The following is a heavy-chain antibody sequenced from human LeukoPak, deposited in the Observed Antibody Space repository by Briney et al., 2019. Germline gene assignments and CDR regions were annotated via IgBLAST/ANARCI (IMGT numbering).Heavy chain of an antibody. D-gene: IGHD2-21*02. J-gene: IGHJ4*02. Sequence: PSETLSLTCAVYGGSFSPYYWSWIRQPPGKGLEWIGEINHSGSTNYNPSLKSRVTISVDTSKNQFSLRLSSVTAADTAVYYCARGGFYCGGDCYVDYWGQGTLLTVSS. CDR1: GGSFSPYY. CDR3: ARGGFYCGGDCYVDY. V-gene: IGHV4-34*01. CDR2: INHSGST.